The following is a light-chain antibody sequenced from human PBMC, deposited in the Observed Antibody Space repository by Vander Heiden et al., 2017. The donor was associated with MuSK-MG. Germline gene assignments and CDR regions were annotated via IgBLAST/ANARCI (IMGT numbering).Light chain of an antibody. CDR1: QSLLHSNGNNY. J-gene: IGKJ5*01. CDR2: VAS. CDR3: RQALKAQVT. V-gene: IGKV2-28*01. Sequence: IVLTQSPLSLPVTPGEPASISCRSNQSLLHSNGNNYLDWYLQKPGQSPHLLIYVASNRASGVPDRFSGSGSGTEFTLKISRVEAEDVGIYYCRQALKAQVTFGQGTRLEIK.